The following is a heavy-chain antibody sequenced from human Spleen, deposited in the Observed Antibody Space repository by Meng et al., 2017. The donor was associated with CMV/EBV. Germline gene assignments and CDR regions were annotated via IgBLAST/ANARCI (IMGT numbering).Heavy chain of an antibody. D-gene: IGHD7-27*01. CDR1: GFTCTNSA. CDR2: FSGTGDTT. CDR3: AKDKWGGYFEY. V-gene: IGHV3-23*01. J-gene: IGHJ4*02. Sequence: GESLKIYCAAPGFTCTNSAMGWDRQAPGKGLEWVSSFSGTGDTTYYADSVKGRFAISRDTSKNTLYLPMNSLRAEDTAILHRAKDKWGGYFEYWGQGTVVTVSS.